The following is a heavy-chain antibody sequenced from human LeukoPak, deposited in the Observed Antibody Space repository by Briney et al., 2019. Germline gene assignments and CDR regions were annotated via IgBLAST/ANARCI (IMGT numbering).Heavy chain of an antibody. CDR2: IYYSGST. J-gene: IGHJ4*02. D-gene: IGHD3-3*01. CDR3: ARDFPTGIHPYDFWSGSHFDY. Sequence: PSETLSLTCTVSGGSISSGDYYWSWIRQPPGKGLEWIGYIYYSGSTYYNPSLKSRVTISVDTSKNQFSLKLSSVTAADTAVYYCARDFPTGIHPYDFWSGSHFDYWGQGTLVIVSS. V-gene: IGHV4-30-4*08. CDR1: GGSISSGDYY.